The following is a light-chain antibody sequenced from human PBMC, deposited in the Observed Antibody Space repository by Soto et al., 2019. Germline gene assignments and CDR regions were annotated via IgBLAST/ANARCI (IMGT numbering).Light chain of an antibody. J-gene: IGKJ2*01. CDR2: WAS. CDR3: QQYESTPPT. CDR1: LSVLYSSNNKNY. V-gene: IGKV4-1*01. Sequence: DIVMTQSPDSLAVSLGERATINCKSSLSVLYSSNNKNYLAWYQQRPGQPPKLLIYWASTRESGVPDRLSGSGSGTDFTLTITSLQAEDVAVYYCQQYESTPPTFGQGTKLEIK.